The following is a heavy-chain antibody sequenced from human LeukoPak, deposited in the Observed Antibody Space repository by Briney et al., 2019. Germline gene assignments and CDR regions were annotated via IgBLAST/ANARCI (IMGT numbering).Heavy chain of an antibody. Sequence: GGTLRLSCATSGFTFSIYGMSWVRQAPGKGLEWVSAISDSGGNTYYADSVKGRFTISRDNTKNSLYLQMNSLRDEDTALYYCARGVDNHDILTGGMDVWGKGTTVTISS. CDR3: ARGVDNHDILTGGMDV. J-gene: IGHJ6*04. D-gene: IGHD3-9*01. CDR2: ISDSGGNT. CDR1: GFTFSIYG. V-gene: IGHV3-23*01.